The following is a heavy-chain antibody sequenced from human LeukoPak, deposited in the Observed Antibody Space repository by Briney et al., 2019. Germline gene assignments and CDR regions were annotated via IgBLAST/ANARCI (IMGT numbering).Heavy chain of an antibody. Sequence: GGSLRLSCAASGFTVSSNYMSWVRQAPGKGLEWVSVIYSGGSTYYADSVKGRFTISRDNSKNTLYLQMNSLRAEDTAVYYCARDRAAGLDAFDIWGQGTMVTVSS. J-gene: IGHJ3*02. V-gene: IGHV3-53*01. CDR1: GFTVSSNY. CDR2: IYSGGST. CDR3: ARDRAAGLDAFDI.